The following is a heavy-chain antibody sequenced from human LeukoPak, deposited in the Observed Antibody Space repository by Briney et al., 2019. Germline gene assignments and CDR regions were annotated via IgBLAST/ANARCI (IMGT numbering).Heavy chain of an antibody. J-gene: IGHJ3*02. D-gene: IGHD3-22*01. Sequence: SEALSLTCTVSGGSISSYYWSWIRQPAGKGLEWIGRIYISVNTNYNPSLKSRVTMSVDTSKNQFSLRLSSVTAADTAVYYCARDRYYYDDSGSAFDIWGQGTMVTVSS. V-gene: IGHV4-4*07. CDR3: ARDRYYYDDSGSAFDI. CDR1: GGSISSYY. CDR2: IYISVNT.